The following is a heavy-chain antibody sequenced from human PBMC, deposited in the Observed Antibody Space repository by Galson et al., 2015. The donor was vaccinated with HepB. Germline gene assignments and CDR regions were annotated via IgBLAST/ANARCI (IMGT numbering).Heavy chain of an antibody. D-gene: IGHD2-15*01. CDR3: ARRQINGSGLYSMDV. CDR2: IYPSASET. Sequence: QSGAEVKKPGESLKISCEASGYKFSMYWIGWVRQMPGRGLEWMGTIYPSASETRYSPSFQGQVTISADKSINTAYLQWSSLKASDTAIYYCARRQINGSGLYSMDVWGQGTTVTVSS. J-gene: IGHJ6*02. V-gene: IGHV5-51*01. CDR1: GYKFSMYW.